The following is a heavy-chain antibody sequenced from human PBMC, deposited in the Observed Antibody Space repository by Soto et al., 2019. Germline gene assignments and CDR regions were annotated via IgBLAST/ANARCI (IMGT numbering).Heavy chain of an antibody. CDR1: GFTFSSYG. CDR3: AREHMITFGGVIVDYYYYYMDV. V-gene: IGHV3-33*01. Sequence: GGSLRLSCAASGFTFSSYGMHWVRQAPGKGLEWVAVIWYDGSNKYYADSVKGRFTISRDNSKNTLYLQMNSLRAEDTAVYYCAREHMITFGGVIVDYYYYYMDVWGKGTTVTVSS. J-gene: IGHJ6*03. D-gene: IGHD3-16*02. CDR2: IWYDGSNK.